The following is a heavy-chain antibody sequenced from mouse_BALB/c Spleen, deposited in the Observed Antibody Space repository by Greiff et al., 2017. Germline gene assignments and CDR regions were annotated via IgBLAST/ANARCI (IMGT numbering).Heavy chain of an antibody. Sequence: VKLQQSGPGLVAPSQSLSITCTVSGFSLTSYGVHWVRQPPGKGLEWLGVIWAGGSTNYNSALMSRLSISKDNSKSQVFLKMNSLQTDDTAMYYCARDPYYYGSSYFDVWGAGTTVTVSS. CDR3: ARDPYYYGSSYFDV. CDR2: IWAGGST. CDR1: GFSLTSYG. J-gene: IGHJ1*01. D-gene: IGHD1-1*01. V-gene: IGHV2-9*02.